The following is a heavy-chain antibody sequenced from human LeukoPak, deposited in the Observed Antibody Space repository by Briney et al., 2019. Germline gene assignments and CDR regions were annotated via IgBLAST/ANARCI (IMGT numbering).Heavy chain of an antibody. Sequence: PGGSLRLSCTVSGFTVSSNSMSWVRQAPGKGLEWVSFIYSDNTHYSDSVKGRFTISRDNSKNTLYLQMNSLKGDDTAVYYCAKDSAFYYIDVWGKGTTAIISS. CDR2: IYSDNT. CDR1: GFTVSSNS. D-gene: IGHD3-10*01. J-gene: IGHJ6*03. CDR3: AKDSAFYYIDV. V-gene: IGHV3-66*03.